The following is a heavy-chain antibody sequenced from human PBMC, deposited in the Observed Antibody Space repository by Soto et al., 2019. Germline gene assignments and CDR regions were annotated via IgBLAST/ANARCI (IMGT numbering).Heavy chain of an antibody. CDR1: GFTVSSYA. J-gene: IGHJ6*03. CDR3: AKALRFTFTTGYYMDV. D-gene: IGHD3-16*01. V-gene: IGHV3-23*01. CDR2: ISGSGST. Sequence: EVQLLESGGGLVQRGGSLRLSCAASGFTVSSYAMSWVRQAPGKGLEWVSVISGSGSTYSADSVKCRFTISRDSSKNTVYLQMNSLRAEDTAVYYCAKALRFTFTTGYYMDVWGRGTTVTVSS.